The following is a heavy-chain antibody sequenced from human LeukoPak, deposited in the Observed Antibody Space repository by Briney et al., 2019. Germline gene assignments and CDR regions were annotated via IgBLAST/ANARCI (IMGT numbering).Heavy chain of an antibody. CDR1: GGSINNYY. CDR3: ARDLGSKAPRAYYYDSSGYPHTWFDP. V-gene: IGHV4-59*12. J-gene: IGHJ5*02. CDR2: IHYSGST. Sequence: SETLSLTCTVSGGSINNYYWSWIRQPPGKGLEWIGYIHYSGSTNYNPSLKSRVTISVDTSKNDFSLKLSSVTAADTAVYYCARDLGSKAPRAYYYDSSGYPHTWFDPWGQGTLVTVSS. D-gene: IGHD3-22*01.